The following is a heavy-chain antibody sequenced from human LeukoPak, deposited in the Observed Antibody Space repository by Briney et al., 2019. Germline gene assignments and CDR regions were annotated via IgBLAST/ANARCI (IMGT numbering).Heavy chain of an antibody. CDR1: GFTFGDYA. CDR2: IRSKAYGGTT. CDR3: TRSRRYFDWLLYY. J-gene: IGHJ4*02. V-gene: IGHV3-49*04. D-gene: IGHD3-9*01. Sequence: PGGSLRLSCTASGFTFGDYAMSWVRQAPGKGLEWVGFIRSKAYGGTTEYAASVKGRFTISRDDSKSIAYLQMNSLKTEDTAVYYCTRSRRYFDWLLYYWGQGTLVTVSS.